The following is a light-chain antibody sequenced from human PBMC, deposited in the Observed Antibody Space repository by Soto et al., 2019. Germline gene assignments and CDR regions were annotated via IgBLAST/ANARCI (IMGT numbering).Light chain of an antibody. V-gene: IGLV1-51*01. CDR1: SSNIGNNY. Sequence: QSVLTQPPSVSAAPGQKVTISCSGSSSNIGNNYVFWYQQLPGTAPKPLIFDNNKRPSGIPDRFSGSKSGTSATLGITGLQTGDEADYYCGTWDSSLSAGVFGPGTKVTVL. CDR2: DNN. J-gene: IGLJ1*01. CDR3: GTWDSSLSAGV.